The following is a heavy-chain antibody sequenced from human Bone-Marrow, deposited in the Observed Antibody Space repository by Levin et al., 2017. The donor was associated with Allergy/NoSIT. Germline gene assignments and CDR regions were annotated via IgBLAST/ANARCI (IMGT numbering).Heavy chain of an antibody. CDR3: ATGLEIGWTDSPFEN. Sequence: PGESLKISCAASGFTFSSYAMNWVRQAPGKGLEWVSGISGSGSATYYAGSVRGRFTISRDSSTNTLYLEMNSLRAEDTAVYYCATGLEIGWTDSPFENWGQGTLVTVSS. D-gene: IGHD1-1*01. CDR2: ISGSGSAT. CDR1: GFTFSSYA. J-gene: IGHJ4*02. V-gene: IGHV3-23*01.